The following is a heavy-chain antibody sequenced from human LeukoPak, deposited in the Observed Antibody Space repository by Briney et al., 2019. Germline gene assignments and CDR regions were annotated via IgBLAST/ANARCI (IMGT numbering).Heavy chain of an antibody. V-gene: IGHV1-18*01. CDR3: AREPLAAAGPYYYMDV. CDR1: GYTFTNYG. J-gene: IGHJ6*03. Sequence: GASVKVSCKASGYTFTNYGISWVRQAPGQGLEWMSWISAYNGDTNYAQKLQGRVTMTTDTSTSTAYMELRSLRSDDTAVYYCAREPLAAAGPYYYMDVWGKGTTVTVSS. D-gene: IGHD6-13*01. CDR2: ISAYNGDT.